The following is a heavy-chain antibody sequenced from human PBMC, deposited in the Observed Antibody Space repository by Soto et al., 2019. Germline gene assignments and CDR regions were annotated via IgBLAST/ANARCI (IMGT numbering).Heavy chain of an antibody. CDR2: MNPNTGDT. CDR1: GYTFISYD. V-gene: IGHV1-8*01. CDR3: ARGDGYIFDY. Sequence: QVQLVQSGAEVKKPGASGKVSCKASGYTFISYDINWVRQATGQGLEWMGWMNPNTGDTGYAQKFQGRVTMTRNTSINTANLELSSLRADDTAVYFCARGDGYIFDYWGQGTLVTVSS. J-gene: IGHJ4*02. D-gene: IGHD5-12*01.